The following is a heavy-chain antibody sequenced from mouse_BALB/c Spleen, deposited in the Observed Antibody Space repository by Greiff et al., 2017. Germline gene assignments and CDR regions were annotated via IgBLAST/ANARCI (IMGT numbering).Heavy chain of an antibody. D-gene: IGHD1-1*01. CDR2: ISYSGST. CDR1: GDSITSGY. J-gene: IGHJ2*01. Sequence: EVQRVESGPSLVKPSQTLSLTCSVTGDSITSGYWNWSRKFPGNKLEYMGYISYSGSTYYNPSLKSRISITRDTSKNQYYLQLNSVTTEDTATYYCARYPLLLRYFDYWGQGTTLTVSS. V-gene: IGHV3-8*02. CDR3: ARYPLLLRYFDY.